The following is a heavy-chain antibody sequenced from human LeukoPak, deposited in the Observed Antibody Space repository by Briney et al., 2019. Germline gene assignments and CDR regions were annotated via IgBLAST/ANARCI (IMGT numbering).Heavy chain of an antibody. Sequence: GGSLRLSCAASGITVSSNYMSWVRQAPGKGLEWVSVIYSGGSTYYADSVKGRFTISRDNSKNTLYLQMNSLRAEDTAVYYCARGSVTTGPFGMDVWGQGTTVTVSS. CDR2: IYSGGST. CDR1: GITVSSNY. CDR3: ARGSVTTGPFGMDV. J-gene: IGHJ6*02. V-gene: IGHV3-66*01. D-gene: IGHD5-18*01.